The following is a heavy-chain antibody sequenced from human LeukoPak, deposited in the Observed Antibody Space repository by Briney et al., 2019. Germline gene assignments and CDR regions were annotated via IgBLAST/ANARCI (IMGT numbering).Heavy chain of an antibody. V-gene: IGHV4-59*01. CDR3: ARANYDFWSGYSAYFDY. CDR2: IYYSGST. D-gene: IGHD3-3*01. CDR1: GGSISSYY. J-gene: IGHJ4*02. Sequence: PSETLSPTCTVSGGSISSYYWSWIRQPPGKGLEWIGYIYYSGSTNYNPSLKSRVTISVDTSKNQFSLKLSSVTAADTAVYYCARANYDFWSGYSAYFDYWGQGTLVTVSS.